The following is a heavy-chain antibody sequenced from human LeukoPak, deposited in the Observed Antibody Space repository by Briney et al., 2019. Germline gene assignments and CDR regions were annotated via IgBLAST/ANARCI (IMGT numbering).Heavy chain of an antibody. CDR2: INPNSGGT. J-gene: IGHJ3*02. CDR3: AKVMGSGQWLVEREDFDI. Sequence: ASVKVSCKASGYTFTGYYIHWVRQAPGQGLERMGWINPNSGGTNYAQKFQGRVTMTRDTSISTAYMELSRLRSDDTAVYYCAKVMGSGQWLVEREDFDIWGQGTMVTVSS. V-gene: IGHV1-2*02. CDR1: GYTFTGYY. D-gene: IGHD6-19*01.